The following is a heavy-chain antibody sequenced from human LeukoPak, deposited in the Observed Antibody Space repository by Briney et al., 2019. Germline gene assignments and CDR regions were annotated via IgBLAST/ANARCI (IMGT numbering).Heavy chain of an antibody. CDR3: ARDHHPSGSLEWLIPNWFDP. CDR2: IKQDGSEK. V-gene: IGHV3-7*01. J-gene: IGHJ5*02. Sequence: GGSLRLSCAASGFTFSSYWMSWVRQAPGKGLEWVANIKQDGSEKYYVDSVKGRFTISRDNAKNSLYLQMNSLRAEDTAVYYCARDHHPSGSLEWLIPNWFDPWGQGTLVTVSS. D-gene: IGHD3-3*01. CDR1: GFTFSSYW.